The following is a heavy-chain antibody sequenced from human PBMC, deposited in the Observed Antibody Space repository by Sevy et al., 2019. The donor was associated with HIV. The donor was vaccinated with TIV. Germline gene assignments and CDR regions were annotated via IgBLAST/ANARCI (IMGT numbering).Heavy chain of an antibody. V-gene: IGHV3-30*18. J-gene: IGHJ6*02. CDR2: ISYDGSYR. D-gene: IGHD3-16*01. CDR1: GFTFGTYD. Sequence: GGSLRLSCAASGFTFGTYDMHWVRQPPGKGLEWVAIISYDGSYRYYADSVRGRFSMSRDNSKNTMYLQVSGLLIEDTAVYYCAKNRPPGGSLFSRHGMDVWGRGTTVTVSS. CDR3: AKNRPPGGSLFSRHGMDV.